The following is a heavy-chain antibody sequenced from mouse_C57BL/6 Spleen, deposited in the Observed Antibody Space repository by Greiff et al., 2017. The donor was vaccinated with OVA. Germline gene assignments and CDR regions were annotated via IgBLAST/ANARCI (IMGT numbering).Heavy chain of an antibody. CDR1: GFSLTSYG. CDR2: IWSGGST. Sequence: VKVVESGPGLVQPSQSLSITCTVSGFSLTSYGVHWVRQSPGKGLEWLGVIWSGGSTDYNAAFISRLSISKDNSKSQVFFKMNSLQADDTAIYYCARSWFLEYYAMDYWGQGTSVTVSS. D-gene: IGHD2-3*01. CDR3: ARSWFLEYYAMDY. J-gene: IGHJ4*01. V-gene: IGHV2-2*01.